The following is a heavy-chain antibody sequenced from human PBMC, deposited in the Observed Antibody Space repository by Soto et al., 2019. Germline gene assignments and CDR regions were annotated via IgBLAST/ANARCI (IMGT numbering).Heavy chain of an antibody. CDR3: ARARYYYDSSGYYVPFPFDY. Sequence: PSETLSLTCTVSGGSISSYYWSWIRQPPGKGLEWIGYIYYSGSTYYNPSLKSRVTISVDTSKNQFSLKLSSVTAADTAAYYCARARYYYDSSGYYVPFPFDYWGQGTLVTVSS. CDR2: IYYSGST. J-gene: IGHJ4*02. V-gene: IGHV4-59*08. D-gene: IGHD3-22*01. CDR1: GGSISSYY.